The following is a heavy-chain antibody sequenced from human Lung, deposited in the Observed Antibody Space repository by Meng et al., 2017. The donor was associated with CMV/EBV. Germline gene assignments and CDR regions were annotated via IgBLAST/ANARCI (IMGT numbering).Heavy chain of an antibody. V-gene: IGHV4-4*07. CDR2: ISASGNT. CDR3: ARDFGSSWYPNWFDP. J-gene: IGHJ5*02. Sequence: QGQRQEAGPGLVKPADTLSLTCTGYGDSITSYSWSWIRQPAGKGLEWIGRISASGNTRYNPSLKSRVTMSVDTSKNQFSLKLSSVTAADTAVYYCARDFGSSWYPNWFDPWGQGTLVTVSS. CDR1: GDSITSYS. D-gene: IGHD6-13*01.